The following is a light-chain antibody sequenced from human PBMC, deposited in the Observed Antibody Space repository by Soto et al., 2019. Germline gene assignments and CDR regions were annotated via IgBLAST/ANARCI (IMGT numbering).Light chain of an antibody. Sequence: EIVMTQSPGTLSLSPGERATLSCRASQSVSSSFLAWYQQKHGQPHRXXIYSASGRATGIPDRFSVILYGTAGTITLSSLETEDASVYDGQQYGRAPRTFGQGTKVDIK. CDR2: SAS. CDR3: QQYGRAPRT. J-gene: IGKJ1*01. V-gene: IGKV3-20*01. CDR1: QSVSSSF.